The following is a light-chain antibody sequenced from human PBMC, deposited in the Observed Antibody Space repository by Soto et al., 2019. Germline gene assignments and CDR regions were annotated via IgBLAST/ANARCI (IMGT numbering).Light chain of an antibody. J-gene: IGLJ1*01. V-gene: IGLV2-14*01. Sequence: QSALTQPASVSGSVGQSITISCTGTSSDVGGYNYVSWYQQHPGEAPKLLICEVSNRPSGVSNRFSGSKSGNTASLTISGLQAEDEADYYCCSYTTSTTLYVLGSGTKVTV. CDR3: CSYTTSTTLYV. CDR2: EVS. CDR1: SSDVGGYNY.